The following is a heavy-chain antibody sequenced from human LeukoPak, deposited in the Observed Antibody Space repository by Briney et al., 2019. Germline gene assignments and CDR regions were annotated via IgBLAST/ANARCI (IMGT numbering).Heavy chain of an antibody. CDR2: IDHSGST. CDR3: ARVSGGPFPYWYFDL. V-gene: IGHV4-59*11. Sequence: PSETLSLTCTVSGGSISGHYWSWIRQPPGKGLEWIGYIDHSGSTNYNPSLKSPVTISVDTSKNRFSLKLSSVTAADTAVYYCARVSGGPFPYWYFDLWGRGTRLTVTA. CDR1: GGSISGHY. J-gene: IGHJ2*01.